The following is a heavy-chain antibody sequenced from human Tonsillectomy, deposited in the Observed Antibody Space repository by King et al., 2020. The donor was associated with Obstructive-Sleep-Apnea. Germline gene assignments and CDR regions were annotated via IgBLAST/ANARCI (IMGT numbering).Heavy chain of an antibody. CDR2: ISGSGGST. CDR3: AKVSYYDFWSGYPCSFDY. V-gene: IGHV3-23*04. Sequence: VQLVESGGGLVQPGGSPRLSCAASGFTFSNYAMSWVRQAPGKGLEWVSAISGSGGSTYYADSVKDRFTIHRDNSKNTLSLQMNNVRAEDTALYYCAKVSYYDFWSGYPCSFDYWGQGTLVTVSS. J-gene: IGHJ4*02. CDR1: GFTFSNYA. D-gene: IGHD3-3*01.